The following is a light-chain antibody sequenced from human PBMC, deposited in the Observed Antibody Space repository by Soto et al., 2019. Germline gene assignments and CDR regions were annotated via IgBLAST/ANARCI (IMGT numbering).Light chain of an antibody. V-gene: IGLV2-8*01. J-gene: IGLJ2*01. Sequence: QSVLTQPPSASGSPGQSVTISCTGTSSDVGGYNYVSWYQQHPGKAPKLMIYEVSKRPSGVPDRFSGSKSGNTASLPVSGIQAEDEADYYCSSYAGSNNLVFGGGTKLTVL. CDR1: SSDVGGYNY. CDR3: SSYAGSNNLV. CDR2: EVS.